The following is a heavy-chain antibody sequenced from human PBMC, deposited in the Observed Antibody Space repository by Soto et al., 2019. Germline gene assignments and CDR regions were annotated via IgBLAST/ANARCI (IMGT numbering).Heavy chain of an antibody. D-gene: IGHD1-26*01. V-gene: IGHV3-23*01. CDR1: GFTFSSYA. CDR2: ISGSGGST. CDR3: AKVPGRGNELRPYYYYYYYMDV. J-gene: IGHJ6*03. Sequence: EVQLLESGGGLVQPGGSLRLSCAASGFTFSSYAMSWVRQAPGKGLEWVSAISGSGGSTYYADSVKGRFTISRDNSKNTLYLQMNSLRAEDTAVYYCAKVPGRGNELRPYYYYYYYMDVWGKGTTVTVSS.